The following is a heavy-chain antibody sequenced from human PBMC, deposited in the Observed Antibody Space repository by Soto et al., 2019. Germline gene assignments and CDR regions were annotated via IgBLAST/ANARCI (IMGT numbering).Heavy chain of an antibody. V-gene: IGHV4-4*07. CDR1: GDSISSYF. CDR3: AREKAVASKGWLDP. CDR2: VHTSGST. D-gene: IGHD6-19*01. J-gene: IGHJ5*02. Sequence: SETLSLTCTVSGDSISSYFCSWIRQPAGKGMEWIGRVHTSGSTTYNPSLKSRVTMSVDTSKSQFSLKLTSVTAADKAVYYCAREKAVASKGWLDPWGQGTLVTVSS.